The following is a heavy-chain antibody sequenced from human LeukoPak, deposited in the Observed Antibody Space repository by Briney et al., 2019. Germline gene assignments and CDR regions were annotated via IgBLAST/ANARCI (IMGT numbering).Heavy chain of an antibody. CDR3: ARTYYYGSGSFYYFDY. V-gene: IGHV1-69*06. J-gene: IGHJ4*02. CDR1: GYTFTAYY. Sequence: SVKVSCKASGYTFTAYYMYWVRQAPGQGLEWMGGIIPIFGTANYAQKFQGRVTITADKSTSTAYMELSSLRSEDTAVYYCARTYYYGSGSFYYFDYWGQGTLVTVSS. D-gene: IGHD3-10*01. CDR2: IIPIFGTA.